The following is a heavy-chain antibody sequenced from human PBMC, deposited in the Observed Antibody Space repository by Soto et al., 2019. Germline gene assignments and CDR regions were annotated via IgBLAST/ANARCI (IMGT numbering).Heavy chain of an antibody. V-gene: IGHV3-49*04. CDR1: GFTFGDYA. CDR2: IRSKAYGGTA. CDR3: TRLKTGTQNLEDYYYYGMDV. D-gene: IGHD1-7*01. Sequence: GGSLRLSCTASGFTFGDYAMSWVRQAPGKGLEWVGFIRSKAYGGTAEYAASVKGRFTISRDDSKSIAYLQMNSLKTEDTAVYYCTRLKTGTQNLEDYYYYGMDVWGQGTTVTVSS. J-gene: IGHJ6*02.